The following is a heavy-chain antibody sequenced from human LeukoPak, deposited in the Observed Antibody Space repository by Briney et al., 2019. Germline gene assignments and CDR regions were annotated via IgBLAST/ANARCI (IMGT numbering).Heavy chain of an antibody. CDR3: AIVLAVGVVDWFDP. D-gene: IGHD6-19*01. CDR1: GSMFTELS. J-gene: IGHJ5*02. CDR2: FHPEDGET. Sequence: ASVKVSCKVSGSMFTELSMHWVRQAPGKGLEWMGGFHPEDGETIYAQKLQGGVTMTEDSSTDTAYMELSSLRSEDTAVYYCAIVLAVGVVDWFDPWGQGTLVTVSS. V-gene: IGHV1-24*01.